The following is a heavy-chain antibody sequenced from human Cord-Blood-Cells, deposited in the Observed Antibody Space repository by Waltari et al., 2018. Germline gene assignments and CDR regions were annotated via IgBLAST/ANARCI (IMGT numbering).Heavy chain of an antibody. CDR3: ASGVVVPANYWFDP. Sequence: QVQLQESGPGLVKPSETLSLTCTVSGYSISSGYYWGWIRQPPGTGLEWIGSIYHSGSTYYNPSLKSRVTISVDTSKNQFSLKLSSVTAADTAVYYCASGVVVPANYWFDPWGQGTLVTVSS. J-gene: IGHJ5*02. V-gene: IGHV4-38-2*02. CDR1: GYSISSGYY. CDR2: IYHSGST. D-gene: IGHD2-2*01.